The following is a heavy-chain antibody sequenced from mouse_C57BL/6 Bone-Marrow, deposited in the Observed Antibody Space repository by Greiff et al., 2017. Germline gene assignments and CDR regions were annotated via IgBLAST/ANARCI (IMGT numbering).Heavy chain of an antibody. CDR1: GFTFSSYA. CDR3: ARDQAGTDYAMDY. D-gene: IGHD4-1*01. CDR2: ISDGGSYT. J-gene: IGHJ4*01. Sequence: EVQRVESGGGLVKPGGSLKLSCAASGFTFSSYAMSWVRQTPEKRLEWVATISDGGSYTYYPDNVKGRFTISRDNAKNNLYLQMSHLKSEDTAMYYCARDQAGTDYAMDYWGQGTSVTVSS. V-gene: IGHV5-4*01.